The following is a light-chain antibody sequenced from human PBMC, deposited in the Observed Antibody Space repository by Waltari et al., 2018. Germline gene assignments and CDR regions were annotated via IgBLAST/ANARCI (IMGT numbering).Light chain of an antibody. Sequence: EIVMTQSPATLSVSPGEGATLSCRASQSVSSNLAWYQHKPDQAPRLLIYGASTRATGIPARFSGSGSGTEFTLTISSLQSEDFAFYYCQQYNNWPPEDTFGQGTKLEIK. CDR2: GAS. CDR1: QSVSSN. J-gene: IGKJ2*01. CDR3: QQYNNWPPEDT. V-gene: IGKV3-15*01.